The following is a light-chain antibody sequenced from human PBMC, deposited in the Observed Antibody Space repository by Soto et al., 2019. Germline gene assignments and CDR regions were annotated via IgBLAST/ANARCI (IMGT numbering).Light chain of an antibody. J-gene: IGKJ5*01. CDR1: LSVSSN. V-gene: IGKV3-15*01. CDR3: QQYNNWPLT. CDR2: GAS. Sequence: EIVMTQSPATLSVSPGETATLSCRASLSVSSNLAWYQHKPGQAPRLLIYGASTRATGLPVRFSGSGSGTEFTLTISSLQSEDFAVYYFQQYNNWPLTFGQGTRLEIK.